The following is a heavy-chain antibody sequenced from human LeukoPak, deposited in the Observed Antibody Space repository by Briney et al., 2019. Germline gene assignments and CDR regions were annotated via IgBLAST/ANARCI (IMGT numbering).Heavy chain of an antibody. CDR1: GNYW. Sequence: GGSLRLSCAASGNYWMHWVRQAPGKGLVWVSHVNSDGSWTSYADSVKGRFTISKDNAKNTVYLQMNNLRAEDTAVYYCVSFYEAYWGRGTLVTVSS. D-gene: IGHD2/OR15-2a*01. CDR3: VSFYEAY. V-gene: IGHV3-74*01. J-gene: IGHJ4*02. CDR2: VNSDGSWT.